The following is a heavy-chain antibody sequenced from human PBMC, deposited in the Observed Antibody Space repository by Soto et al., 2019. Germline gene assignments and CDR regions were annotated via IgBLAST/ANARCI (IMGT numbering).Heavy chain of an antibody. CDR3: ARDKKEQWLSRTEVDY. CDR2: ISAYNGNT. Sequence: QVQLVQSGAEVKKPGASVKVSCKASGYTFTSYGISWVRQAPGQGLEWMGWISAYNGNTNYAQKLQGRVTMTTDTSKSTAHMELRSLRSDDTAVYYRARDKKEQWLSRTEVDYWGQGTLVTVSS. D-gene: IGHD6-19*01. J-gene: IGHJ4*02. V-gene: IGHV1-18*01. CDR1: GYTFTSYG.